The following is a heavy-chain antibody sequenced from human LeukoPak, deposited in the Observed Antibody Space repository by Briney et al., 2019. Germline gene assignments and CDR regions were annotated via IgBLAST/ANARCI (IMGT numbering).Heavy chain of an antibody. V-gene: IGHV3-21*01. J-gene: IGHJ4*02. CDR1: GFTFSSYS. Sequence: AGSLRLSCAASGFTFSSYSMNWVRQAPGKGLEWVSSISSSSSYIYYADSVKGRFTISRDNAKNSLYLQMNSLRAEDTAVYYCARVGVGGSYDYWGQGTLVTVSS. CDR3: ARVGVGGSYDY. D-gene: IGHD1-26*01. CDR2: ISSSSSYI.